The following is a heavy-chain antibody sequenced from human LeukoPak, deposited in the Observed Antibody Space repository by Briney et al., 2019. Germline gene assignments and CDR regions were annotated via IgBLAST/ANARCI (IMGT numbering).Heavy chain of an antibody. Sequence: GASVKVSCKASGYSFTSHYMHWVRQAPGQGLEWMGGIIPIFGTANYAQKFQGRVTITADKSTSTAYMELSSLRSEDTAVYYCAKTPDILTGYSFDYWGQGTLVTVSS. V-gene: IGHV1-69*06. J-gene: IGHJ4*02. CDR1: GYSFTSHY. D-gene: IGHD3-9*01. CDR3: AKTPDILTGYSFDY. CDR2: IIPIFGTA.